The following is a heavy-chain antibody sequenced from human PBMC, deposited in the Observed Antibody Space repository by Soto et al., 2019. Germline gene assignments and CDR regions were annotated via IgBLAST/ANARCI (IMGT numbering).Heavy chain of an antibody. CDR2: AYYSGST. Sequence: SETLSPTSTVSGRSVSSPSYYWSWIRHPPGEGLDCIGYAYYSGSTYYNPSLESRLSISIDTLKNQLSLKLSSVTAADTAVYFCARSDYYYDRHWFDACAQGTVVTVSS. V-gene: IGHV4-30-4*01. D-gene: IGHD3-22*01. J-gene: IGHJ5*02. CDR3: ARSDYYYDRHWFDA. CDR1: GRSVSSPSYY.